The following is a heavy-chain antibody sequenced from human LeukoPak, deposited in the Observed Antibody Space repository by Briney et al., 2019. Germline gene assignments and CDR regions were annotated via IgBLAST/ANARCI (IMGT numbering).Heavy chain of an antibody. J-gene: IGHJ4*02. CDR1: GGSFSGYY. V-gene: IGHV4-34*01. Sequence: PSETLSLTCAVYGGSFSGYYWSWIRQPPGKGLEWIGEINHSGSTNYNPSLKSRVTISVDTSKNQFSLKLSSVTAADTAVYYCANFGYSSGWYGSPPDYWGQGTLVTVSS. CDR3: ANFGYSSGWYGSPPDY. D-gene: IGHD6-19*01. CDR2: INHSGST.